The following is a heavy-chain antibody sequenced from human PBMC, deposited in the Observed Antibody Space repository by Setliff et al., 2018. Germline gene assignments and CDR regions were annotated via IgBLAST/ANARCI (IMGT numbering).Heavy chain of an antibody. Sequence: SETLSLTCTVSGDSISSRRNYWGWFRQPAGKELEWIGFIFYSGDTETNPSLKSRVTMSVDRSKNQFSLKLSSVTAADTAVYYCARDRTYYGSGTYTRWFDYWGQGILVTVSS. CDR2: IFYSGDT. CDR3: ARDRTYYGSGTYTRWFDY. D-gene: IGHD3-10*01. CDR1: GDSISSRRNY. J-gene: IGHJ4*02. V-gene: IGHV4-61*10.